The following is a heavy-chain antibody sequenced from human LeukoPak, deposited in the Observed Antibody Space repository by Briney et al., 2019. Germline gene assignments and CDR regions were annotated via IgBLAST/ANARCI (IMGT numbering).Heavy chain of an antibody. CDR2: IKTKTDGGTT. D-gene: IGHD2-8*01. J-gene: IGHJ4*02. CDR1: GFTFNNAW. V-gene: IGHV3-15*01. Sequence: PGGSLRLSCAASGFTFNNAWMNWVRQAPGKGLEWVARIKTKTDGGTTDYAAPVKGRFSISRDDSKNTLYLQMNSLETEDTAVYYCVSQWFDYWGQGTLVTVSS. CDR3: VSQWFDY.